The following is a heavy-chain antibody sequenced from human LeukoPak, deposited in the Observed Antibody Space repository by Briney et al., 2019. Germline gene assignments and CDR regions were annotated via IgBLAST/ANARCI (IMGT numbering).Heavy chain of an antibody. CDR1: GGSISSYY. CDR2: IYYSGST. J-gene: IGHJ4*02. D-gene: IGHD4-17*01. CDR3: ARETTVTYYFDY. Sequence: SETLSLTCTVSGGSISSYYWSWIRQPPGKGLEWIGYIYYSGSTNYNPSLKSRVTISVDTSKNQSSLKLSSVTAADTAVYYCARETTVTYYFDYWGQGTLVTVSS. V-gene: IGHV4-59*01.